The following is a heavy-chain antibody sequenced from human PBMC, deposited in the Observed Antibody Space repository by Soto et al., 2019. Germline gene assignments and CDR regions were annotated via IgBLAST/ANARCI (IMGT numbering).Heavy chain of an antibody. V-gene: IGHV3-21*06. J-gene: IGHJ6*02. CDR1: GFTFSFCA. Sequence: GGDLRPSCATSGFTFSFCAMNWVRQAPGKGLEWVSSTRGSGGDTYYADSVKGRFTISRDNAKNSLYLQMNSLRAEDTAVYYCARDAMDVWGQGTTVTVS. CDR3: ARDAMDV. CDR2: TRGSGGDT.